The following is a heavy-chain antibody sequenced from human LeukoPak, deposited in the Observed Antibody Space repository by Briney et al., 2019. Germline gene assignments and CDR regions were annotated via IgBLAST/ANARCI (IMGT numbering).Heavy chain of an antibody. CDR3: AWSPGYSSSWRTGGFDY. Sequence: AGGSLRLSCAASGFTFSSYSMNWVRQAPGKGLEWVSYISSSSSTIYYADSVKGRFTISRDNSKNTLYLQMNSLRAEDTAVYYCAWSPGYSSSWRTGGFDYWGQGTLVTVSS. CDR2: ISSSSSTI. V-gene: IGHV3-48*01. CDR1: GFTFSSYS. D-gene: IGHD6-13*01. J-gene: IGHJ4*02.